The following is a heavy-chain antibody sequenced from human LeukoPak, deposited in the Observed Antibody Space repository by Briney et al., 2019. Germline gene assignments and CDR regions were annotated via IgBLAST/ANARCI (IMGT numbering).Heavy chain of an antibody. CDR1: GYTFTSYG. CDR2: ISAYNGNT. J-gene: IGHJ5*02. D-gene: IGHD3-10*01. V-gene: IGHV1-18*01. CDR3: ARDRRITMVRGGPNWFDP. Sequence: ASVKVSCKASGYTFTSYGISWVRQAPGQGLEWMGWISAYNGNTNYAQKLQGRVTMTTDTSTSTAYMELRSLRSDDTAVYYCARDRRITMVRGGPNWFDPWGQGTLVTVSS.